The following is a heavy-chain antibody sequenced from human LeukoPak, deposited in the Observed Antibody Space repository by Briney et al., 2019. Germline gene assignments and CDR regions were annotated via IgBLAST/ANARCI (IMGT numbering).Heavy chain of an antibody. CDR2: INPSGGST. Sequence: ASVKVSCKASGYTFTSYYMHWVRQAPGQGLEWMGIINPSGGSTSYAQKLQGRVTMTTDTSTSTAYMELRSLRSDDTAVYYCARVAIDCSGGSCYILDYWGQGTLVTVSS. CDR1: GYTFTSYY. J-gene: IGHJ4*02. V-gene: IGHV1-46*01. D-gene: IGHD2-15*01. CDR3: ARVAIDCSGGSCYILDY.